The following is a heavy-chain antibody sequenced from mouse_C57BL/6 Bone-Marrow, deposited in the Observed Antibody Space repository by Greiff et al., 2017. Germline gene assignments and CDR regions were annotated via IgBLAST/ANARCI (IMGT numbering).Heavy chain of an antibody. CDR1: GYAFSSSW. CDR3: ATPLITTVVEGAMDY. D-gene: IGHD1-1*01. J-gene: IGHJ4*01. Sequence: QVHVKQSGPELVKPGASVKISCKASGYAFSSSWMNWVKQRPGKGLEWIGRIYPGDGDTNYNGKFKGKATLTADKSSSTAYMQLSSLTSEDSAVYFCATPLITTVVEGAMDYWGQGTSVTVSS. V-gene: IGHV1-82*01. CDR2: IYPGDGDT.